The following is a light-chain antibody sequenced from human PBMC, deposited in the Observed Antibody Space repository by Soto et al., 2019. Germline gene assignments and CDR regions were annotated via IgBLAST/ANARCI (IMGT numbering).Light chain of an antibody. J-gene: IGKJ1*01. CDR1: QSVSSK. Sequence: EIVMTQSPATLSVSPGERATLSCRASQSVSSKLAWFQQKPGQAPSLVIYGVSTRATGVPVRFSGSGSGTEFTLSISSLQPDDFATYYCQQYNYYWTFGQGTKVEIK. V-gene: IGKV3-15*01. CDR2: GVS. CDR3: QQYNYYWT.